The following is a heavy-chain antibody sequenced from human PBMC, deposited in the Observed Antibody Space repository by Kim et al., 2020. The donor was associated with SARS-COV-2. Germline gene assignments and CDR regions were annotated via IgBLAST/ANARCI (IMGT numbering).Heavy chain of an antibody. D-gene: IGHD3-22*01. CDR2: ISGSSNFI. J-gene: IGHJ6*02. CDR3: ARDYYYDSSGYNYVDYYYGMDV. CDR1: GFTFTAYT. V-gene: IGHV3-21*04. Sequence: GGSLRLSCAASGFTFTAYTMNWVRQSPGKGLEWVSSISGSSNFIYYADSMKGRFTISRDNAKNSLYLQMTSLRAEDTAVYYCARDYYYDSSGYNYVDYYYGMDVWGQGSTVTVSS.